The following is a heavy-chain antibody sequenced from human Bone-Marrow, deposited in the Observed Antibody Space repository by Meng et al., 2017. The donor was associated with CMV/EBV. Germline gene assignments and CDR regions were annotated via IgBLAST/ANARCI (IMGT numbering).Heavy chain of an antibody. CDR3: AKDRGSLLWFGETPDY. D-gene: IGHD3-10*01. CDR1: GFTFSSYW. V-gene: IGHV3-30*02. Sequence: GESLKISCAASGFTFSSYWMSWVRQAPGKGLEWVAFIRYDGSNKYYADSVKGRFTISRDNSKNTLYLQMNSLRAEDTAVYYCAKDRGSLLWFGETPDYWGQGTLVTVSS. CDR2: IRYDGSNK. J-gene: IGHJ4*02.